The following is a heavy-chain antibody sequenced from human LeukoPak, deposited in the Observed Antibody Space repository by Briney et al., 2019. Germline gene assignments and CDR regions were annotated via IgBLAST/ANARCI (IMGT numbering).Heavy chain of an antibody. Sequence: GASVKVSCKASGYTFTSYDINWVRQATGQGLEWMGWMNPNSGNTGYAQKFQGRVTMTRNTSISTAYMELSSLRSEDTAVYYCARGALAAVRKKLYNWFDPWGQGTLVTVSS. CDR1: GYTFTSYD. CDR2: MNPNSGNT. V-gene: IGHV1-8*01. D-gene: IGHD6-13*01. J-gene: IGHJ5*02. CDR3: ARGALAAVRKKLYNWFDP.